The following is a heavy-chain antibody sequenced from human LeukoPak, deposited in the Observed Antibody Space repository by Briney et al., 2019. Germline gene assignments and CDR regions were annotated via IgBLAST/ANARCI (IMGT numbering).Heavy chain of an antibody. CDR1: GYTFTSYG. J-gene: IGHJ4*02. CDR3: ARCYDFWSGYYDYFDY. CDR2: ISAYNGNT. V-gene: IGHV1-18*01. D-gene: IGHD3-3*01. Sequence: ASVTVSCKASGYTFTSYGISWVRRAPGQGLEWMGWISAYNGNTNYAQKLQGRVIMTTDTSTSTAYMELRSLRSDDTAVYYCARCYDFWSGYYDYFDYWGQGTLVTVSS.